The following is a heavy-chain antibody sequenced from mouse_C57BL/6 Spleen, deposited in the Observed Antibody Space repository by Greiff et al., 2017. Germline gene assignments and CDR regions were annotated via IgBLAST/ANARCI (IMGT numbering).Heavy chain of an antibody. CDR2: ISSGSSTI. D-gene: IGHD2-4*01. Sequence: EVMLVESGGGLVKPGGSLKLSCAASGFTFSDYGMHWVRQAPEKGLEWVAYISSGSSTIYYADTVKGRFTISRDNAKNTLFLQMTSLRSEDTAMYYCARPDYDYLYAMDYWGQGTSVTVSS. CDR1: GFTFSDYG. J-gene: IGHJ4*01. V-gene: IGHV5-17*01. CDR3: ARPDYDYLYAMDY.